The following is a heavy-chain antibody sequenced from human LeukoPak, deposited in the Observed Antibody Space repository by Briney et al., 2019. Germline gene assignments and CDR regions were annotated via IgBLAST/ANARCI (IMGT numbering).Heavy chain of an antibody. CDR2: INSDGTSP. V-gene: IGHV3-74*01. Sequence: PGGSLRLSCAASGFTFSDYWMHWVRQGAGKGLVWVSRINSDGTSPSYADSVKGRFTISRDNAKNTLYLQMNSLGAEDTAVYYCTRDPGYWGQGTLVTVSS. CDR3: TRDPGY. CDR1: GFTFSDYW. J-gene: IGHJ4*02.